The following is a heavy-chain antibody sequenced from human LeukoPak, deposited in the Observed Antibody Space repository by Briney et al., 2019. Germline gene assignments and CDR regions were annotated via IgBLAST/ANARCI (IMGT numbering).Heavy chain of an antibody. V-gene: IGHV3-53*01. CDR1: GFTLRSYY. D-gene: IGHD3-9*01. J-gene: IGHJ4*02. Sequence: GGSLRLPCAASGFTLRSYYLSWVCPAPGKGLEWVSVIYSGGSTYYADSVKGRFTISRDNSKNTLYLQMNSLRAEDTAVYYCAIQITISNFDYWGQGTLVTVSS. CDR2: IYSGGST. CDR3: AIQITISNFDY.